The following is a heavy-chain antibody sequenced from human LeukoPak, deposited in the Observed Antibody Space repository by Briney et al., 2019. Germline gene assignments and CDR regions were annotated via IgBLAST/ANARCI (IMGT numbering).Heavy chain of an antibody. Sequence: PGGSLRLSCAASGFTFSSYSMNWVRQAPGKGLEWVSSISSSSSYIYYADSVKGRFTISRDNAKNSLYLQMNSLRAEDTAVYYCARDQPRVRKYDYWGQGTLVTVSS. V-gene: IGHV3-21*01. CDR2: ISSSSSYI. D-gene: IGHD1-14*01. CDR1: GFTFSSYS. J-gene: IGHJ4*02. CDR3: ARDQPRVRKYDY.